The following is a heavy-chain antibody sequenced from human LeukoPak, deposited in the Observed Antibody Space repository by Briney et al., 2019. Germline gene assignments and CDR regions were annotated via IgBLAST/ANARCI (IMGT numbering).Heavy chain of an antibody. D-gene: IGHD3-16*01. CDR2: IHTSGST. J-gene: IGHJ6*03. Sequence: SETLSLTCTVSGDSISNHCWGWVRQPAGKGLEWIGRIHTSGSTNYNPSLKSRVTLSVDTAKNQFSLKLTSVTAADTAVYYCARELPLGISYYYYMDVWGKGTTVTVSS. V-gene: IGHV4-4*07. CDR1: GDSISNHC. CDR3: ARELPLGISYYYYMDV.